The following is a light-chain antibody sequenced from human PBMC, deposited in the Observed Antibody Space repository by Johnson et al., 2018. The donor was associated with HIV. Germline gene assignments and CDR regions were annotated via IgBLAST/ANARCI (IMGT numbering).Light chain of an antibody. V-gene: IGLV1-51*01. CDR1: SSNIENNY. CDR2: DNN. Sequence: QSILTQPPSVSAAPGQKVTISCSGSSSNIENNYVSWYQQLPGTAPKLLIYDNNKRPSGIPDQFSGSKSGTSATLGITGLQTGDEADYYCGTWDSSWGVFGTGTKVTVL. CDR3: GTWDSSWGV. J-gene: IGLJ1*01.